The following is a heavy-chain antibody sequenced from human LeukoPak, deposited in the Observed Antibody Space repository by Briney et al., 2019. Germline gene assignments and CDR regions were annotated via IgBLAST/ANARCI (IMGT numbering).Heavy chain of an antibody. V-gene: IGHV3-9*01. Sequence: PGGSLRLSCAASGFTFDDYAMHWVRQAPGKGLEWVSGISWNSGSIGYADSVKGRFTISRDNAKNSLFLQMKSLRVEDTAVYYCVGGSDYVRFWGQGTLVTVSS. CDR3: VGGSDYVRF. D-gene: IGHD3-10*02. CDR1: GFTFDDYA. J-gene: IGHJ4*02. CDR2: ISWNSGSI.